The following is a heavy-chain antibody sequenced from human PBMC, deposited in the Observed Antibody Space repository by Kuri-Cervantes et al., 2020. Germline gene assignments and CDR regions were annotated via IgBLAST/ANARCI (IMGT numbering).Heavy chain of an antibody. D-gene: IGHD3-10*01. Sequence: LRLSCTVSGGSISSGGYYWSWIRQHPGKGLEWIGYIYYSGSTYYNPPLKSRVTISVDTSKNQFSLKLSSVTAADTAVYYCARFAVRGVKPNYYYGMDVWGQGTTVTVSS. V-gene: IGHV4-31*03. J-gene: IGHJ6*02. CDR1: GGSISSGGYY. CDR3: ARFAVRGVKPNYYYGMDV. CDR2: IYYSGST.